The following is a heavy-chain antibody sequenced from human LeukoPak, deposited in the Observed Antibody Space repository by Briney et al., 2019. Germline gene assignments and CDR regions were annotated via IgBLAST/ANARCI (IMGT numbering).Heavy chain of an antibody. D-gene: IGHD2-15*01. J-gene: IGHJ4*02. CDR1: GFTISDHY. CDR2: SRDKASRYTT. CDR3: ARGFCSGGTCYSGTH. V-gene: IGHV3-72*01. Sequence: GGSLRLSCAASGFTISDHYMDWLRQAPGKGLEWVGRSRDKASRYTTEYAASAEGRFILSRDDLKNSLYLQLNSLTTEDTAVYYCARGFCSGGTCYSGTHWGQGTLVTVSS.